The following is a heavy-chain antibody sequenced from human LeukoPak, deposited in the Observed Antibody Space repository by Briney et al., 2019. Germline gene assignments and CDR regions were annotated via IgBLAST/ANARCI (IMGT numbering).Heavy chain of an antibody. D-gene: IGHD5-24*01. CDR1: GYTFSSYW. Sequence: GGSLRLSCAASGYTFSSYWMSWVRQAPGKGLEWVANIKQDGSGKYYVDSVKGRFTISRDNAKNSLYLQMNSLRAEDTAVYYCARSAPALQIGGYFDYWGQGTPVTVSS. CDR2: IKQDGSGK. CDR3: ARSAPALQIGGYFDY. J-gene: IGHJ4*02. V-gene: IGHV3-7*01.